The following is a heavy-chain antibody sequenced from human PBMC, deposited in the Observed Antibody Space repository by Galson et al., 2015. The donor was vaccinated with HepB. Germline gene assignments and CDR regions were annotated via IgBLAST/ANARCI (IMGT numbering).Heavy chain of an antibody. CDR1: GFTFTSYA. J-gene: IGHJ4*02. CDR3: ARDRNYYDSSGYGS. V-gene: IGHV1-3*01. D-gene: IGHD3-22*01. CDR2: INAGNGNT. Sequence: SCAASGFTFTSYAMHWVRQAPGQRLEWMGWINAGNGNTKYSQKFQGRVTITRDTSASTAYMELSSLRSEDTAVYYCARDRNYYDSSGYGSWGQGTLVTVSS.